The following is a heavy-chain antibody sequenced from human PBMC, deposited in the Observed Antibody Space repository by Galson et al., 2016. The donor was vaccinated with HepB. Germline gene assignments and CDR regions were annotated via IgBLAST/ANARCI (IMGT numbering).Heavy chain of an antibody. J-gene: IGHJ4*02. D-gene: IGHD3-22*01. V-gene: IGHV3-9*01. CDR1: GFTFDDFA. Sequence: SLRLSCAASGFTFDDFAMHWVRQAPGKGLEWVSGISWNSAIIGYADSVKGRFTISRDKAKNSLYLQMNSLRAEDTALYYCAKSGGGWLSLAHYFYYWGQGTLVTVSS. CDR2: ISWNSAII. CDR3: AKSGGGWLSLAHYFYY.